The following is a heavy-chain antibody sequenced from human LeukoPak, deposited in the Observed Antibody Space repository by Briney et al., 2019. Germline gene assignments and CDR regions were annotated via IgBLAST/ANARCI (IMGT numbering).Heavy chain of an antibody. V-gene: IGHV1-18*01. CDR1: GGTFSSYA. D-gene: IGHD2-15*01. J-gene: IGHJ5*02. Sequence: ASVKVSCKASGGTFSSYAISWVRQAPGQGLEWMGWISAYNGNTNYAQKLQGRVTMTTDTSTSTAYMELRSLRSDDTAVYYCALVVVAATPFWFDPWGQGTLVTVSS. CDR2: ISAYNGNT. CDR3: ALVVVAATPFWFDP.